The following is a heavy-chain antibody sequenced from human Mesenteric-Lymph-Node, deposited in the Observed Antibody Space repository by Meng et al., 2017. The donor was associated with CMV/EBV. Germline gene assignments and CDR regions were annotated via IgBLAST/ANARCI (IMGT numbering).Heavy chain of an antibody. V-gene: IGHV3-21*01. CDR3: ARDFYQLVNLFDY. D-gene: IGHD1-1*01. CDR1: GFTFSSYS. Sequence: GESLKISCAASGFTFSSYSMNWVRQAPGKGLEWVSSISSSSSYIYYADSVKGRFTISRDSAKNSLYLQMNSLRAEDTAVYYCARDFYQLVNLFDYWGQGTLVTVSS. CDR2: ISSSSSYI. J-gene: IGHJ4*02.